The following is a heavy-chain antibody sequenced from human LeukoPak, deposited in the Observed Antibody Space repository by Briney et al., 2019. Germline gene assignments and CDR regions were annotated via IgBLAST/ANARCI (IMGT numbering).Heavy chain of an antibody. CDR1: GFTFSSYG. CDR2: IRYDGSNK. J-gene: IGHJ4*02. D-gene: IGHD1-26*01. Sequence: GGSLRLSCAASGFTFSSYGMHWVRQAPGKGLEWVAFIRYDGSNKYYADSVKGRFTISRDNSKNTLYLQMNSLRAEDTAVYYSAKDFSNEPVGAIDYWGQGTLVTVSS. CDR3: AKDFSNEPVGAIDY. V-gene: IGHV3-30*02.